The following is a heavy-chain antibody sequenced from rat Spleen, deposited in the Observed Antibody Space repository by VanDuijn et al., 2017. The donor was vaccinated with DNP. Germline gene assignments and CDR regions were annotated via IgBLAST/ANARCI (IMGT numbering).Heavy chain of an antibody. Sequence: EVQLVESGGGLVQPGRSLKLSCAASGFTFNNYWMTWIRQAPGKGLEWVATLSYNGGTPYYRDSVKGRFTISRDNAQNTLYLQMSKLGSEDTAIYYCARGPNYGGYLDYFDYWGQGVKVTVAA. CDR2: LSYNGGTP. CDR1: GFTFNNYW. J-gene: IGHJ2*01. CDR3: ARGPNYGGYLDYFDY. V-gene: IGHV5-31*01. D-gene: IGHD1-11*01.